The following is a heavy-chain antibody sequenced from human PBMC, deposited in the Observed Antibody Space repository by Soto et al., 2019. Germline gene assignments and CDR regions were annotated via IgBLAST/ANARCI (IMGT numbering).Heavy chain of an antibody. V-gene: IGHV4-4*02. CDR3: ARSITFDWLFFDN. J-gene: IGHJ4*02. D-gene: IGHD3-9*01. Sequence: SETLSLTCALSVGSISISNWWRWLRQPPGKGLEWIGEIYHSGSTNYHPSLKSRVTISVDKSKNQFSLKLTSLTAADTAVYYCARSITFDWLFFDNWGQGTLVTVSS. CDR2: IYHSGST. CDR1: VGSISISNW.